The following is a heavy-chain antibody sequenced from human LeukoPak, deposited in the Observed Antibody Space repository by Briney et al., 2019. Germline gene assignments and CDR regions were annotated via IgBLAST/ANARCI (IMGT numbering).Heavy chain of an antibody. V-gene: IGHV1-69*13. Sequence: SVKVSCKASGGTFSSYAISWVRQAPGQGLEWMGGIIPIFGTANYAQKFQGRVTITADESTSTAYMELSSLRSEDTAVYYCARGDCSSTSCYVLRSYGMDFWGQGTTVTVSS. CDR2: IIPIFGTA. D-gene: IGHD2-2*01. J-gene: IGHJ6*02. CDR3: ARGDCSSTSCYVLRSYGMDF. CDR1: GGTFSSYA.